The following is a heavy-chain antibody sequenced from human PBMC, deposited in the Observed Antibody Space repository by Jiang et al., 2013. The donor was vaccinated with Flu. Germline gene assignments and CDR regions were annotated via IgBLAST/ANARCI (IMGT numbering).Heavy chain of an antibody. CDR2: ISGSGGST. D-gene: IGHD3-22*01. J-gene: IGHJ3*02. V-gene: IGHV3-23*01. CDR1: GFTFSSYA. CDR3: AKDLDPYYYDSSGFNDAFDI. Sequence: RLSCAASGFTFSSYAMSWVRQAPGKGLEWVSAISGSGGSTYYADSVKGRFTISRDNSKNTLYLQMNSLRAEDTAVYYCAKDLDPYYYDSSGFNDAFDIWGQGTMVTVSS.